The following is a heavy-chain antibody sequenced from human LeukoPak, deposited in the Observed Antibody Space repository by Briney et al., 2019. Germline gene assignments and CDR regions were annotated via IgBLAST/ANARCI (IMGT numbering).Heavy chain of an antibody. CDR1: GFTFSRTW. D-gene: IGHD3-10*02. J-gene: IGHJ3*01. CDR3: VRDNYYVMDV. CDR2: IESGGTT. V-gene: IGHV3-74*03. Sequence: GWSLRLSCEASGFTFSRTWMHWVRQGPAKGLLWLSRIESGGTTMYAESVKGRFTISRDNAKNTIYLQMNSLRAEDTAVYYCVRDNYYVMDVWGQGTVVTVAS.